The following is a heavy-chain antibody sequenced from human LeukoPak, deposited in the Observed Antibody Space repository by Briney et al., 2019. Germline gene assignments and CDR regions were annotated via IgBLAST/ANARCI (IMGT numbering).Heavy chain of an antibody. V-gene: IGHV3-23*01. Sequence: HASETLSLTCAVSGGSISSINGWSWVRQAPGKGLEWVSTIGVTGNTYYADSARGRFTVSRDSSRTTLYLQMNSLRVEDTAVYYCARRYSSGWEHDYWGQGTLVTVSS. CDR1: GGSISSIN. CDR3: ARRYSSGWEHDY. D-gene: IGHD6-19*01. J-gene: IGHJ4*02. CDR2: IGVTGNT.